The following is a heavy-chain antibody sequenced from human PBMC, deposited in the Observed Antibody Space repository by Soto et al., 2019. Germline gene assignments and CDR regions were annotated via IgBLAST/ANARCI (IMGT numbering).Heavy chain of an antibody. CDR1: GGTFSSYA. J-gene: IGHJ6*02. D-gene: IGHD6-13*01. CDR3: AREGMRDIAAAGVSYYGMDV. CDR2: IIPIFGTA. V-gene: IGHV1-69*13. Sequence: SVKVSCKASGGTFSSYAISWVRQAPGQGLEWMGGIIPIFGTANYAQKFQGRVTITADEYTSTAYMELSSLRSEDTAVYYCAREGMRDIAAAGVSYYGMDVWGQGTTVTVSS.